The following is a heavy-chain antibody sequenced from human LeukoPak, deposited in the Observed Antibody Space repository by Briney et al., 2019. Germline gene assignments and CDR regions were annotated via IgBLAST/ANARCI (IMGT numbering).Heavy chain of an antibody. Sequence: GGSLRLSCAASGFTFSSYGMSWARQAPGKGLEWVSAIGGRDGSTYYADSVKGRFTISRDNSKNTLYVQMNSLRAEDTAVYYCAKGHYYGSGSLDYWGQGTLVTVSS. D-gene: IGHD3-10*01. CDR1: GFTFSSYG. CDR2: IGGRDGST. V-gene: IGHV3-23*01. J-gene: IGHJ4*02. CDR3: AKGHYYGSGSLDY.